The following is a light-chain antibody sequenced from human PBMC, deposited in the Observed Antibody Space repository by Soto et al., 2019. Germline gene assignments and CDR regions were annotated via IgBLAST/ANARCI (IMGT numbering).Light chain of an antibody. Sequence: EIGMTQSPATLSVSPGERATLSCRARQSVSSNLAWYQQKPGQAPRLLIYGASTRATGIPARFSGSGSGTEFTLTISSLQSEDFAVYYCQQYNNWPPVTFVQGTKVDI. V-gene: IGKV3-15*01. CDR3: QQYNNWPPVT. CDR2: GAS. CDR1: QSVSSN. J-gene: IGKJ1*01.